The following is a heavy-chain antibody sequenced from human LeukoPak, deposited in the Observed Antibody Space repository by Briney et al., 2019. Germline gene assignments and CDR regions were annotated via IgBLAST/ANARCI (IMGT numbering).Heavy chain of an antibody. V-gene: IGHV3-9*01. D-gene: IGHD5-24*01. CDR1: GFTFDDYA. CDR2: ISWNSGSI. CDR3: ARAFRDVIFDS. J-gene: IGHJ4*02. Sequence: PGRSLSLSCAASGFTFDDYAMHWVRQAPGKGLEWVSGISWNSGSIGYADSVKGRFTISRDNAKNSLYLQMNSLRAEDTAVYYCARAFRDVIFDSWGQGTLVTVSS.